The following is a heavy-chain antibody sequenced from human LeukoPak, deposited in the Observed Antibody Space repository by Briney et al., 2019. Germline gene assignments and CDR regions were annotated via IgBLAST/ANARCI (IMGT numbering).Heavy chain of an antibody. D-gene: IGHD6-13*01. Sequence: GGSLRLSCTASTLTLNNYWMSWVRQAPGKGLEWVANIKQDGSEKYHVDSVKGRFTISRDNAKSSLYLQMNSLRAEDTAVYYCASRAGYTGSWSAFDYWGQGTPVTVSS. CDR2: IKQDGSEK. J-gene: IGHJ4*02. CDR3: ASRAGYTGSWSAFDY. CDR1: TLTLNNYW. V-gene: IGHV3-7*05.